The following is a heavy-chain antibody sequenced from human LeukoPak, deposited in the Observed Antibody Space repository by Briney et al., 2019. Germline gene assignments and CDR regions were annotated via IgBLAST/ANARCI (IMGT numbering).Heavy chain of an antibody. V-gene: IGHV4-39*07. CDR3: ARVFPFGDFWSGYQYFDY. D-gene: IGHD3-3*01. CDR1: GGSISSSSYY. CDR2: IYYSGST. J-gene: IGHJ4*02. Sequence: SETLSLTCTVSGGSISSSSYYWGWIRQPPGKGLEWIGSIYYSGSTYYNPSLKSRVTISVDTSKNQFSLKLSSVTAADTAVYYCARVFPFGDFWSGYQYFDYWGQGTLVTVSS.